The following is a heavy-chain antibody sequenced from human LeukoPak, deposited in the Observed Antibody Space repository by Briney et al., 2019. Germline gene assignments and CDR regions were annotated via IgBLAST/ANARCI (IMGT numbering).Heavy chain of an antibody. J-gene: IGHJ4*02. CDR2: INPNSGGT. V-gene: IGHV1-2*04. D-gene: IGHD3-3*01. CDR1: GYTFTGYY. CDR3: ARDSSLFGVVITDY. Sequence: ASVKVSCKASGYTFTGYYMHWVRQAPGQGLEWMGWINPNSGGTNYAQKFQGWVTMTGDTSISTAYMELSRLRSDDTAVYYCARDSSLFGVVITDYWGQGTLVTVSS.